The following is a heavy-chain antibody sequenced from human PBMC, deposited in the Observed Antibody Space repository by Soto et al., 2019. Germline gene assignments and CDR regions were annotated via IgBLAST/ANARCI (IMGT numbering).Heavy chain of an antibody. CDR2: VTHSGST. Sequence: SETLSLTCAVYGGSFRGYYWGWIRQPPGKGLEWICEVTHSGSTNYNPSFKSRVITSVDTSKKQFSLNLSFVTAADTAVYYCARDRVKETVMGPLSYYYGMDVWGQGTTVTVSS. CDR3: ARDRVKETVMGPLSYYYGMDV. V-gene: IGHV4-34*01. CDR1: GGSFRGYY. J-gene: IGHJ6*02. D-gene: IGHD5-18*01.